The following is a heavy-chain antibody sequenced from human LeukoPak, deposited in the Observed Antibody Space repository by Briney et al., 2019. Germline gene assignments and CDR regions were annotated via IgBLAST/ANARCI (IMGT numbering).Heavy chain of an antibody. V-gene: IGHV1-69*06. CDR3: ARDHGAGITIFGVVNLLDY. J-gene: IGHJ4*02. CDR1: GGTFSSYA. CDR2: IIPIFGTA. D-gene: IGHD3-3*01. Sequence: SVKVSCKASGGTFSSYAISWVRQAPGQGLEWMGGIIPIFGTANYAQKFQGRVTITADKSTSTAYMELSSLRSEDTAVYYCARDHGAGITIFGVVNLLDYWGQGTLVTVSS.